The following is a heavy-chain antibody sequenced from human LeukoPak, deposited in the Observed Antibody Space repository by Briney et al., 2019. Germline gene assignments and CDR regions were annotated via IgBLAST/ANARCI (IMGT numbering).Heavy chain of an antibody. CDR3: ASGPSGGSSGWYAAFDI. D-gene: IGHD6-19*01. CDR2: ISYDGSNK. J-gene: IGHJ3*02. Sequence: GGSLRLSCAASGFTFSSYWMSWVRQAPGKGLEWVAVISYDGSNKYYADSVKGRFTISRDNSKNTLYLQMNSLRAEDTAVYYCASGPSGGSSGWYAAFDIWGQGTMVTVSS. CDR1: GFTFSSYW. V-gene: IGHV3-30-3*01.